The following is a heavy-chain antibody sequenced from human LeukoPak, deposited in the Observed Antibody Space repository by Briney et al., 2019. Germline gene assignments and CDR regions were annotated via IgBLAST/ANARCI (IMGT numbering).Heavy chain of an antibody. V-gene: IGHV4-59*02. CDR1: SGSVSSYY. CDR3: ARGGSFSGKAFDI. J-gene: IGHJ3*02. D-gene: IGHD3-10*01. CDR2: IYYSGNT. Sequence: SETLSLTCTVSSGSVSSYYWSWIRQPPGKGLEWIGYIYYSGNTNYNPSLKSRVTISIDTSKNQFSLNLNSVTAADTAVYYCARGGSFSGKAFDIWGQGTMVTVSS.